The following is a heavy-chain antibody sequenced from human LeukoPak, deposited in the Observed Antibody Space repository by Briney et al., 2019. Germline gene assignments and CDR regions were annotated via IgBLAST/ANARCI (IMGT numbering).Heavy chain of an antibody. J-gene: IGHJ6*03. Sequence: TGGSLRLSCAASGFTFSSYEMNWVRQAPGKGLEWVSYISSSGSTIYYADSVKGRFTISRDNAKNSLYLQMNSLRAEDTAVYYCARGQEAIYDYNYYYYMDVWGKGTTVTVSS. D-gene: IGHD5/OR15-5a*01. CDR2: ISSSGSTI. CDR3: ARGQEAIYDYNYYYYMDV. CDR1: GFTFSSYE. V-gene: IGHV3-48*03.